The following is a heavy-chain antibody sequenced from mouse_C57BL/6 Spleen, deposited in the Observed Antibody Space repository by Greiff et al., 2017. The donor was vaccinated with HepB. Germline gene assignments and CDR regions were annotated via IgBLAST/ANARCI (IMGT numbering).Heavy chain of an antibody. CDR3: ARHEEGAYYSNYEGYFDV. Sequence: QVQLKESGAELVKPGASVKLSCKASGYTFTEYTIHWVKQRSGQGLEWIGWFYPGSGSIKYNEKFKDKATLTADKSSSTVYMELSRLTSEDSAVYFCARHEEGAYYSNYEGYFDVWGTGTTVTVSS. V-gene: IGHV1-62-2*01. J-gene: IGHJ1*03. CDR1: GYTFTEYT. CDR2: FYPGSGSI. D-gene: IGHD2-5*01.